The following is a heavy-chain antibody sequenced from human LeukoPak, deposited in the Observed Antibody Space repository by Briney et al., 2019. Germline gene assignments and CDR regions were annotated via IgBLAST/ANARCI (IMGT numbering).Heavy chain of an antibody. Sequence: PGGSLRLSCAASGFTFSNAWMSWVRQAPGKGLEWIGPIRSKTDGETTDYAAPVKDRFTISRDDSKNTLFLQINSLKTEDTAVYYCTTYVAVAGTRHFDSWGQGALVTVSS. D-gene: IGHD6-19*01. CDR3: TTYVAVAGTRHFDS. CDR2: IRSKTDGETT. J-gene: IGHJ4*02. V-gene: IGHV3-15*01. CDR1: GFTFSNAW.